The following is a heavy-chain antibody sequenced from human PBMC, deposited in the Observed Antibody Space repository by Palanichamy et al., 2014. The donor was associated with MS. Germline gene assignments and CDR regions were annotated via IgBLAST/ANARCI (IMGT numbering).Heavy chain of an antibody. CDR2: ISSSSTYI. V-gene: IGHV3-21*01. D-gene: IGHD2-15*01. CDR3: ARYCSGGTCHSAMDV. Sequence: EENLVESGGGLVXPGGSLRLSCEGSGFTFTYYGLNWVRQAPGKGLEWVSVISSSSTYIHYADSVKGRFIISRDNAKNILYLEMTSLRAEDTAIYYCARYCSGGTCHSAMDVWGQGTTVTVSS. CDR1: GFTFTYYG. J-gene: IGHJ6*02.